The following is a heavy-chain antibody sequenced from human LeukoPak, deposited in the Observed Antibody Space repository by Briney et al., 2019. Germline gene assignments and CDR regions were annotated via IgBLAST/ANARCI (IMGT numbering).Heavy chain of an antibody. CDR3: AKVYDSSGYLDY. CDR1: GFTFSSSA. V-gene: IGHV3-23*01. J-gene: IGHJ4*02. CDR2: ISGSGGST. D-gene: IGHD3-22*01. Sequence: PGGSLRLSCAASGFTFSSSAMNWVRQAPGKGLEWVSAISGSGGSTYYADSVKGRFTISRDNSKNTLYLQMNSLRAEDTAVYYCAKVYDSSGYLDYWGQGTLVTVSS.